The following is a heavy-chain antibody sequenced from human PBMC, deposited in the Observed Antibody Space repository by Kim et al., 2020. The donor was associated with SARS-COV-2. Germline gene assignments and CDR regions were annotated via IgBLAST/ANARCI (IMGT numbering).Heavy chain of an antibody. V-gene: IGHV3-15*01. CDR2: GGTT. CDR3: TTGVVVVR. D-gene: IGHD2-15*01. Sequence: GGTTDYAAPGKGRFTISRDDSKNTLYLQMNSLKTEDTAVYYCTTGVVVVRWGQGTLVTVSS. J-gene: IGHJ4*02.